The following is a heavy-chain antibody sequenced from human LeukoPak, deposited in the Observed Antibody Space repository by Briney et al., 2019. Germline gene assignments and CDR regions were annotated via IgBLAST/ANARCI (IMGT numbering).Heavy chain of an antibody. J-gene: IGHJ4*02. CDR3: AKVGGSGSSLDY. Sequence: GGSLRLSCAASGFTFSSYGMHWVRQAPGKGLEWVAVISYDGSNKYYADSVKGRFTISRDNSKNTLYLQMNSLRAEDTAVYYCAKVGGSGSSLDYWGQGTLVIVSS. V-gene: IGHV3-30*18. CDR1: GFTFSSYG. CDR2: ISYDGSNK. D-gene: IGHD3-10*01.